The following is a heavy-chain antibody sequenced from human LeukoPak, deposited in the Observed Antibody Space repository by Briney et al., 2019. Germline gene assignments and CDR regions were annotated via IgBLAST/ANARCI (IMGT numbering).Heavy chain of an antibody. D-gene: IGHD3-10*01. CDR2: IYYSGST. V-gene: IGHV4-59*12. J-gene: IGHJ4*02. CDR1: GGSISSYY. CDR3: AREGFGDPYLTPFDY. Sequence: SETLSLTCTVSGGSISSYYWSWIRQPPGKGLEWIGYIYYSGSTNYNPSLKSRVTISVDTSKNQFSLKLSSVTAADTAVYYCAREGFGDPYLTPFDYWGQGTLVTVSS.